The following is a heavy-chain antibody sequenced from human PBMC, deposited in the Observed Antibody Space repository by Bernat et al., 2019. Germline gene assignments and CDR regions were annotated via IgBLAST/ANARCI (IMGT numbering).Heavy chain of an antibody. CDR3: AKDSPRDTSGNNYFDY. J-gene: IGHJ4*02. CDR2: INGGGGIT. V-gene: IGHV3-23*01. D-gene: IGHD3-22*01. CDR1: GFTFSRHG. Sequence: EVQLLESGGGFVQPGGSLRLSCAASGFTFSRHGMVWVRQAPGKGLEWVSSINGGGGITSNADSVKGRFTISRDNSKNTLYLQMNSLRAEDTAIYYCAKDSPRDTSGNNYFDYWGQGTLVTVSS.